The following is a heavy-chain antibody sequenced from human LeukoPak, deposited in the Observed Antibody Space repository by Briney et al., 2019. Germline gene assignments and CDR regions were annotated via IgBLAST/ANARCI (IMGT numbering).Heavy chain of an antibody. J-gene: IGHJ4*02. CDR3: ARTTVATQFDY. D-gene: IGHD4-23*01. Sequence: SETLSLTCTVPGGSISSSISYWGWIRQPPGKGLEWIGTIYYSGSTYYNASLKSRVTTSADTSKNQFSLKLSSVTAADTAVYYCARTTVATQFDYWGQGTLVTVSS. CDR1: GGSISSSISY. CDR2: IYYSGST. V-gene: IGHV4-39*01.